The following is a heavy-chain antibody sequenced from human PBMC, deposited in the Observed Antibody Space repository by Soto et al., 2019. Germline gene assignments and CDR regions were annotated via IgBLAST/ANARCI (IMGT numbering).Heavy chain of an antibody. D-gene: IGHD3-10*01. Sequence: EVQMVESGGGLVKPGGSLRLSCAASGFSFSDAWMNWVRQGPGKGLEWVGRIKSKARGGAIDYAAPVKGRFIISSDDSKDTLYLQINSLKTEDTAVYYCTTDGSFGGVVVDFHLGGQGTMLTVSS. CDR3: TTDGSFGGVVVDFHL. V-gene: IGHV3-15*07. CDR2: IKSKARGGAI. CDR1: GFSFSDAW. J-gene: IGHJ3*01.